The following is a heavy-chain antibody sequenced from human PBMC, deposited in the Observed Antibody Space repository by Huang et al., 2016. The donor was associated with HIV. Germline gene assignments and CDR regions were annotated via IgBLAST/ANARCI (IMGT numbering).Heavy chain of an antibody. Sequence: QIQLVQSGAEVKKPGASVKVTCKASGYSFSSYGITWVRQAHGQGLEWMGWISAYNGNKDYAKKVQGRVNITTDISTTTAYMELRSLRSDDTAVYYCARVGPYYYGSGSKSPFDYWGQGTLVTVSS. CDR2: ISAYNGNK. CDR1: GYSFSSYG. V-gene: IGHV1-18*01. J-gene: IGHJ4*02. D-gene: IGHD3-10*01. CDR3: ARVGPYYYGSGSKSPFDY.